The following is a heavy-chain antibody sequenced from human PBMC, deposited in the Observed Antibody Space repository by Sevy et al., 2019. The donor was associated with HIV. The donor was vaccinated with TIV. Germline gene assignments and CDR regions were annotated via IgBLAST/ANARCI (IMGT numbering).Heavy chain of an antibody. CDR2: ISGSGGST. CDR1: EFTFSTYA. Sequence: GGSLRLSCAASEFTFSTYAMSWVHQAPGKGLEWVSAISGSGGSTHYADSVKGRFTISRDNSKNTLYLQMNSLRAEDTAVYYCAKVSYNDFWSGYSYYFDYWGQGTLVTVSS. D-gene: IGHD3-3*01. V-gene: IGHV3-23*01. J-gene: IGHJ4*02. CDR3: AKVSYNDFWSGYSYYFDY.